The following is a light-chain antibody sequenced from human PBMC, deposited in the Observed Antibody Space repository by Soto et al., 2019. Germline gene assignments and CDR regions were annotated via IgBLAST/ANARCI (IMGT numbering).Light chain of an antibody. CDR1: QGISSA. CDR3: QQLNSYPHNTYT. V-gene: IGKV1-13*02. J-gene: IGKJ2*01. CDR2: DAS. Sequence: AIQLTQSPSSLSASVGDRVTITCRASQGISSALAWYLQKPGKAPKLLIYDASSLESGVPSRFSGSGSGTDFTLTISSLQPEDFATYYCQQLNSYPHNTYTFGQGTKLQIK.